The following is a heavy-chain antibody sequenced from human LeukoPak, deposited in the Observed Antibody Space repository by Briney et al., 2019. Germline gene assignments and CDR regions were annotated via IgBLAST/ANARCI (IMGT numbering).Heavy chain of an antibody. J-gene: IGHJ4*02. CDR3: ARLAPYFDY. Sequence: SETLSLTCAVYGGSFSGYYWSWIRQPPGKGLEWIGEINHSGSTNYNPSLKSRVTISVDTSKNQFSLKLSSVTAADTAVHYCARLAPYFDYWGQGTLVTVSS. CDR1: GGSFSGYY. CDR2: INHSGST. V-gene: IGHV4-34*01.